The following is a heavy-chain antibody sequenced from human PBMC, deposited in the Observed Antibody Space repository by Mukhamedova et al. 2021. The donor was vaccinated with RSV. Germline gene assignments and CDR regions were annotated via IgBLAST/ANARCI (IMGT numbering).Heavy chain of an antibody. CDR3: ARPESGWYFDY. Sequence: KSRVTISVDTSKYQFSLKLSSVTATDTAVYYCARPESGWYFDYWGQGTLVTVSS. J-gene: IGHJ4*02. D-gene: IGHD6-19*01. V-gene: IGHV4-39*01.